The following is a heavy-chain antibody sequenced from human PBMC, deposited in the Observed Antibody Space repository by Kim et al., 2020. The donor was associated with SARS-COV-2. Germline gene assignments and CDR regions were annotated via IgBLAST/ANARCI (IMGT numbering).Heavy chain of an antibody. V-gene: IGHV1-69*13. CDR3: ARGPGITYGGYFWKHLDY. Sequence: SVKVSCKASGGTFSSYAISWVRQAPGQGLEWMGGIIPIFGTANYAQKFQGRVTITADESTSTAYMELSSLRSEDTAVYYCARGPGITYGGYFWKHLDYWGQGTLVTVSS. CDR2: IIPIFGTA. D-gene: IGHD5-12*01. CDR1: GGTFSSYA. J-gene: IGHJ4*02.